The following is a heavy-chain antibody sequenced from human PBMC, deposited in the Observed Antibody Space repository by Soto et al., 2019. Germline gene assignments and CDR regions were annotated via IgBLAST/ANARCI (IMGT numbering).Heavy chain of an antibody. CDR2: LNGGTGQT. V-gene: IGHV1-3*03. J-gene: IGHJ6*02. Sequence: QVQVVQSGAEVKKPGASVKVSCKASGYTFSTYAIHWVRQAPGQSLEWMGWLNGGTGQTRYSQRFQARVTITRDTSASTAYRGVSSLSPEDMAVYYCARGKWMEENCYYSGMDFWGQVTTVTVSS. CDR1: GYTFSTYA. CDR3: ARGKWMEENCYYSGMDF. D-gene: IGHD1-1*01.